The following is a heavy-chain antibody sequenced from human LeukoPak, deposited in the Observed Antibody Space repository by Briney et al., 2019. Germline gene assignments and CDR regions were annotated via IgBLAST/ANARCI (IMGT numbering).Heavy chain of an antibody. V-gene: IGHV3-30*18. J-gene: IGHJ3*02. D-gene: IGHD2-21*02. CDR1: GFTFSSYG. CDR2: ISYDGSNK. CDR3: AKEGSYCSGDCYPWSFAFDI. Sequence: PGRSLRLSCAASGFTFSSYGMHWVRQAPGKGLEWVAVISYDGSNKYYVDSVKGRFTISRDNSKNTLYLQMNSLGAEDTAVYYCAKEGSYCSGDCYPWSFAFDIWGQGTMVTVSS.